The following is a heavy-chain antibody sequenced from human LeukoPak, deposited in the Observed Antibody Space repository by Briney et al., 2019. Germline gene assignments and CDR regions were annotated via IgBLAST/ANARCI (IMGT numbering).Heavy chain of an antibody. CDR3: AKAPFYFDY. Sequence: YAMXWVRQAPGXGLEWVSVMSGSGGNTYYADSVKGRFTISRDNSKNTLYLQMNSLRAEDTAIYYCAKAPFYFDYWGQGTLVTVSS. V-gene: IGHV3-23*01. D-gene: IGHD3-16*01. J-gene: IGHJ4*02. CDR1: YA. CDR2: MSGSGGNT.